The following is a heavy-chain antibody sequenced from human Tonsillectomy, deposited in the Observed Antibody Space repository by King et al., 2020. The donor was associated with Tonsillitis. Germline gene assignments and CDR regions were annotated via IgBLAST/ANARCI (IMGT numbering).Heavy chain of an antibody. CDR2: IYSGGYGT. D-gene: IGHD4-17*01. Sequence: VQLVESGGGLVQPGGSLRLSCAASGFTFSSYGINWVRQAPGKGLEWVSVIYSGGYGTYYADSVKGRFTISRANSKNTLYLQMNSLRAEDTAVYYCAKDRRGTVTTGFDYWGQGTLVTVSS. CDR1: GFTFSSYG. CDR3: AKDRRGTVTTGFDY. J-gene: IGHJ4*02. V-gene: IGHV3-23*03.